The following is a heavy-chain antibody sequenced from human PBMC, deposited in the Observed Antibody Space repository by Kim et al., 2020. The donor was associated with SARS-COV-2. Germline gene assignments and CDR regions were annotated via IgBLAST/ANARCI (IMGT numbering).Heavy chain of an antibody. V-gene: IGHV4-4*07. CDR3: ARETVYGSGSYYPLGYYYYYGMDV. CDR2: IYTSGST. J-gene: IGHJ6*02. CDR1: GGSISSYY. Sequence: SETLSLTCTVSGGSISSYYWSWIRQPAGKGLEWIGRIYTSGSTNYNPSLKSRVTMSVDTSKNQFSLKLSSVTAADTAVYYCARETVYGSGSYYPLGYYYYYGMDVWGQGTTVTVSS. D-gene: IGHD3-10*01.